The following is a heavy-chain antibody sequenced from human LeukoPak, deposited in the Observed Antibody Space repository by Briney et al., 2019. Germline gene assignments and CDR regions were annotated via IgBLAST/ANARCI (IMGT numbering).Heavy chain of an antibody. CDR1: GFTFSSYG. Sequence: GGSLRLSCAASGFTFSSYGMHWVRQAPGKGLEWVAVISYDGSNKYYADSVKGRFTISRDNSKNTLYLQMNSLRAEDTAVYYCAKDTIFGVAIIPSPYFDYWGQGTLVTVSS. CDR3: AKDTIFGVAIIPSPYFDY. CDR2: ISYDGSNK. V-gene: IGHV3-30*18. J-gene: IGHJ4*02. D-gene: IGHD3-3*01.